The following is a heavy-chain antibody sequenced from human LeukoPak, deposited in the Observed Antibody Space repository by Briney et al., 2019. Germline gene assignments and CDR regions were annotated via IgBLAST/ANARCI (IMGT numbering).Heavy chain of an antibody. J-gene: IGHJ3*02. D-gene: IGHD3-3*01. CDR3: ALSYDFWSAPRVAFDI. Sequence: SETLSLTCTVSGGSISSYYWSWIRQPAGKGLEWIGRIYTSGSTNYNPSLKSRVTMSVDTSKNQFSLKLSSVTAADTAVYYCALSYDFWSAPRVAFDIWGQGTMVTVSS. CDR1: GGSISSYY. CDR2: IYTSGST. V-gene: IGHV4-4*07.